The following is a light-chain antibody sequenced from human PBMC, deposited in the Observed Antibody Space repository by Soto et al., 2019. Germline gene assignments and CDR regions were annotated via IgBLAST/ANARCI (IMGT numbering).Light chain of an antibody. CDR1: QSVRGN. J-gene: IGKJ2*01. CDR2: GAS. Sequence: EIVMTQSPATLSVSPGERATLSCRASQSVRGNLAWYQQKPGQAPRLLIYGASTRATGIPARFSGSGSGTEFTLTINSLQSEDFAVYYCQQYNNWPYTFGQGTKLEIK. CDR3: QQYNNWPYT. V-gene: IGKV3-15*01.